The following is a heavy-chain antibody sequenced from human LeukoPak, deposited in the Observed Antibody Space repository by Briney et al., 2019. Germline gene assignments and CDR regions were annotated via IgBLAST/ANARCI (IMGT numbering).Heavy chain of an antibody. J-gene: IGHJ1*01. CDR2: ISSSSSYI. D-gene: IGHD6-13*01. V-gene: IGHV3-21*01. CDR3: ARDLGYSSSWYPRRGYFQH. Sequence: GGSLRLSCAASGFTFSSYSMNWVRQAPGKGLEWVSSISSSSSYIYYADSVKGRLTISRDNAKNSLYLQMNSLRAEDTAVYYCARDLGYSSSWYPRRGYFQHWGQGTLVTVSS. CDR1: GFTFSSYS.